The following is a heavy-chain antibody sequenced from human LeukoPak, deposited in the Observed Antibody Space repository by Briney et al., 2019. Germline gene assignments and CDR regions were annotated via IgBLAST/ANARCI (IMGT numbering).Heavy chain of an antibody. V-gene: IGHV4-61*02. Sequence: PSETLSLTCTVSGGSISSGSYYWSWIRQPAGKGLEWIGRIYTSGSTNYNPSLKSRVTISVDTSKNQFSLKLSSVTAADTAVYYCAGRRVVPAAIKGPRFDYWGQGTLVTVSS. CDR3: AGRRVVPAAIKGPRFDY. CDR1: GGSISSGSYY. D-gene: IGHD2-2*02. J-gene: IGHJ4*02. CDR2: IYTSGST.